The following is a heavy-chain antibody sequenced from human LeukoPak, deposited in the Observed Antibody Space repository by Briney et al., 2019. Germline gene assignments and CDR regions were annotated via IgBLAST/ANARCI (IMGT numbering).Heavy chain of an antibody. CDR3: ARVLKVYYYDSSGYSSFYAGAFDI. CDR2: INHSGST. CDR1: GGSFSGYY. J-gene: IGHJ3*02. D-gene: IGHD3-22*01. V-gene: IGHV4-34*01. Sequence: TSSETLSLTCAVYGGSFSGYYWSWIRQPPGKGLEWIGEINHSGSTYYNPSLKSRVTISVDTSKNQFSLKLSSVTAADTAVYYCARVLKVYYYDSSGYSSFYAGAFDIWGQGTMVTVSS.